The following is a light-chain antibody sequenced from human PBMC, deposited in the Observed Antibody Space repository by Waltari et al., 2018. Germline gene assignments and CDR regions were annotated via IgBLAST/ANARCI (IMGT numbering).Light chain of an antibody. CDR1: SSNIGNNY. CDR2: EKN. J-gene: IGLJ2*01. Sequence: QSVLTQPPSVSAAPGQKVTISCSGSSSNIGNNYVSWYQQLPGTAPKLLIYEKNERPPGIPDRFSGSKSGTSATLGITGLQTGDEADYYCGTWDTSLGAGVFGGGTKLTVL. V-gene: IGLV1-51*01. CDR3: GTWDTSLGAGV.